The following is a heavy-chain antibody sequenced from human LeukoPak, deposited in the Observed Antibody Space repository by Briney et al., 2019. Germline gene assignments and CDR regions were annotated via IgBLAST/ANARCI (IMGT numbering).Heavy chain of an antibody. CDR3: ARVSGDGLIFFDY. CDR1: GYTFTGYY. Sequence: ASVKVSCKASGYTFTGYYMHWVRQAPGQGLEWMGWINPNSGGTNYAQKFQGRVTMTRDTSISTAYMELSRLRSDDTAVYYCARVSGDGLIFFDYWGQGTLVTVSS. D-gene: IGHD5-24*01. J-gene: IGHJ4*02. CDR2: INPNSGGT. V-gene: IGHV1-2*02.